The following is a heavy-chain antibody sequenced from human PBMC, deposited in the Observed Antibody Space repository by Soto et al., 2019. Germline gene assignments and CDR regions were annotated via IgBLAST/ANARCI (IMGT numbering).Heavy chain of an antibody. J-gene: IGHJ6*02. CDR2: IYYSGST. CDR3: ASSWTPYYYYGMDV. Sequence: SETLSLTCTVSGGSISSSSYYWGWIRQPPGKGLEWIGSIYYSGSTYYNPSLKSRVTISVDTSKNQFSLKLSSVTAADTAVYYCASSWTPYYYYGMDVWGQGTTVTVSS. D-gene: IGHD2-15*01. V-gene: IGHV4-39*01. CDR1: GGSISSSSYY.